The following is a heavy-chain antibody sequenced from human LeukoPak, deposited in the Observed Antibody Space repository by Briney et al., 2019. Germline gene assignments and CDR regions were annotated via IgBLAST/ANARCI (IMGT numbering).Heavy chain of an antibody. Sequence: PSETLSLTCTVSGGSISDAAYYWSWIRQHPGEGLKWIGYIYCSGSTSYNPSLKSRVTISVDTSKNQFSLKLTSVTAADTAVYYCARHGRRGIAAAGIDYWGQGTLVTVSS. CDR2: IYCSGST. V-gene: IGHV4-31*03. J-gene: IGHJ4*02. CDR3: ARHGRRGIAAAGIDY. CDR1: GGSISDAAYY. D-gene: IGHD6-13*01.